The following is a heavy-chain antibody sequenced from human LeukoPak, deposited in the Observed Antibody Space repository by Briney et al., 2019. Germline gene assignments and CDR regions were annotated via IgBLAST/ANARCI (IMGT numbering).Heavy chain of an antibody. V-gene: IGHV4-31*03. D-gene: IGHD6-19*01. CDR3: ARAIAVGLWYFDL. CDR1: GGSISSGGYY. Sequence: SETLSLTCTVSGGSISSGGYYWSWIRQHPGKGLEWIGYIYYSGSTYYNPSLKSRVTISVDTSKNQFSLKLSPVTAADTAVYYCARAIAVGLWYFDLWGRGTLVTVSS. J-gene: IGHJ2*01. CDR2: IYYSGST.